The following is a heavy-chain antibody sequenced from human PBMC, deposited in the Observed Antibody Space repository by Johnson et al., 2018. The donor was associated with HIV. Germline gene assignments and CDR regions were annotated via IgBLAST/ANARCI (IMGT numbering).Heavy chain of an antibody. D-gene: IGHD1-26*01. CDR3: AKDMGGDLNAFDI. CDR2: ISYDGSNK. Sequence: QVQLVESGGGVVQPGRSLRLSCAASGLTFSSYAMHWVRQAPGKGLEWVAVISYDGSNKYYEDSVKGRFTITRDNSKNTLYLQMNSLRAEDTAVYYCAKDMGGDLNAFDIWGQGTMVTVSS. CDR1: GLTFSSYA. V-gene: IGHV3-30-3*01. J-gene: IGHJ3*02.